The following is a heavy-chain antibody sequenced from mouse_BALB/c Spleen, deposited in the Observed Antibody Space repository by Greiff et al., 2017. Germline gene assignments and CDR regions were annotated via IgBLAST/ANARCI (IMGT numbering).Heavy chain of an antibody. Sequence: QVQLKESGPELVKPGASVKMSCKASGYTFTDYVISWVKQRTGQGLEWIGEIYPGSGSTYYNEKFKGKATLTADKSSNTAYMQLSSLTSEDSAVYFCARSRDYGRYFDVWGAGTTVTVSS. CDR2: IYPGSGST. CDR3: ARSRDYGRYFDV. J-gene: IGHJ1*01. V-gene: IGHV1-77*01. D-gene: IGHD1-1*01. CDR1: GYTFTDYV.